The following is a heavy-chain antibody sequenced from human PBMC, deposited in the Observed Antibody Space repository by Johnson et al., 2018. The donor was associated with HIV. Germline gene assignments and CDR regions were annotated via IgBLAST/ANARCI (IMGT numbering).Heavy chain of an antibody. D-gene: IGHD6-6*01. CDR3: ARPTIAARPDAFDI. CDR1: GFTFDDFA. CDR2: ISWNSGTI. Sequence: VQLVESGGGLVQPGRSLRLSCAASGFTFDDFAMHWVRQAPGKGLEWVSGISWNSGTIAYVDSVKGRFTISRDSAKNSLYLQMNSLRAEDTAVYYCARPTIAARPDAFDIWGQGTMVTVSS. J-gene: IGHJ3*02. V-gene: IGHV3-9*01.